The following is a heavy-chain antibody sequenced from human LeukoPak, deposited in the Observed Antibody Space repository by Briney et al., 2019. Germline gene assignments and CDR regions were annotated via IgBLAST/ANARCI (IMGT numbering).Heavy chain of an antibody. CDR1: GFTFSSYS. J-gene: IGHJ4*02. V-gene: IGHV3-48*04. D-gene: IGHD2-2*02. CDR2: ISSSSSTI. Sequence: GGSLRLSCAASGFTFSSYSMNWVRQAPGKGLEWVSYISSSSSTIYYADSVKGRFTISRDNAKNSLYLQMNSLRAEDTAVYYCASLLLLGYCSSTSCYTGGDYWGQGTLVTVSS. CDR3: ASLLLLGYCSSTSCYTGGDY.